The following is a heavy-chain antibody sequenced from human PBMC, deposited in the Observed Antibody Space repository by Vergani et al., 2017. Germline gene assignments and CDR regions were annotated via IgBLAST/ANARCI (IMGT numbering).Heavy chain of an antibody. V-gene: IGHV3-30*02. D-gene: IGHD3-22*01. CDR3: GRDLSSGSMTFYRGSGYESKWALDY. CDR2: TRYDGSYK. Sequence: QVQLVESGGGVVQPGGSRRLSCVVSGFIFRNYGMHWVRQAPGKGLEWVAFTRYDGSYKYYADSVKGRFTISRDNSKSTLYLHMNSLRPEDTAVYYCGRDLSSGSMTFYRGSGYESKWALDYWGQGTLVTVSS. J-gene: IGHJ4*02. CDR1: GFIFRNYG.